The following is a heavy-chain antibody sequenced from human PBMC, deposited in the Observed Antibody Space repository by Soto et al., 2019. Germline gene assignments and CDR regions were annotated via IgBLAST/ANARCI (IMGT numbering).Heavy chain of an antibody. D-gene: IGHD6-13*01. CDR2: TYYIGST. V-gene: IGHV4-59*01. J-gene: IGHJ4*02. CDR1: VGSMIAYY. CDR3: ARVRGTAGKRYFDY. Sequence: SETLSLTCTVSVGSMIAYYWNWMRQPPGKGLQWIGYTYYIGSTTYNPSLKIRVTISVDSSKNQFSLKLDSVTPADTAVYYCARVRGTAGKRYFDYWGPGTLVTVS.